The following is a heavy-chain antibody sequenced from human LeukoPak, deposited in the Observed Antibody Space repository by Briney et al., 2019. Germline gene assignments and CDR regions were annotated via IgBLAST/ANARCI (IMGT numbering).Heavy chain of an antibody. Sequence: TSETLSLTCTVSGGSVSSGSYYWSWIRQPPGKGLEWIGYIYYSGSTNYNPSLKSRVTISVDTSKNQFSLKLSSVTAADTAVYYCAREFRFYFDYWGQGTLVTVSS. V-gene: IGHV4-61*01. J-gene: IGHJ4*02. CDR2: IYYSGST. D-gene: IGHD3-16*01. CDR3: AREFRFYFDY. CDR1: GGSVSSGSYY.